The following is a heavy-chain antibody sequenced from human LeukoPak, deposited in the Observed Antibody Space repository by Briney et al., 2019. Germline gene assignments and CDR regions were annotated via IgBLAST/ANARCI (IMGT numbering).Heavy chain of an antibody. D-gene: IGHD6-13*01. CDR1: GFTFSSYA. CDR3: AKPTRQGGIAAFDP. V-gene: IGHV3-23*01. J-gene: IGHJ5*02. Sequence: GGSLRLCCAASGFTFSSYAMSWVRQAPGKGLEWVSAISGSGGSTYYADSVKGRFTISRDNSKNTLYLQMNSLRAEDTAVYYCAKPTRQGGIAAFDPWGQGTLVTVSS. CDR2: ISGSGGST.